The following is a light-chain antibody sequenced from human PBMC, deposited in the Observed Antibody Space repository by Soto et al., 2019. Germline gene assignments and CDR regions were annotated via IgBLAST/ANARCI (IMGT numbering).Light chain of an antibody. V-gene: IGKV3-20*01. Sequence: EIVLTQSPGTLSLSPGERATLSCRASQSVRSSFFAWYQQKPGQAPRLLIYDVSVRATGIPDRFSGSGSGTDFTLTINRLEPEDFAVYYCQQCENSVMYTFGQGTKLEIK. CDR3: QQCENSVMYT. CDR1: QSVRSSF. CDR2: DVS. J-gene: IGKJ2*01.